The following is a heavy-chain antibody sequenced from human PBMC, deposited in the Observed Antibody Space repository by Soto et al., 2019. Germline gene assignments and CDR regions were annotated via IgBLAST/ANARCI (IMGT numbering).Heavy chain of an antibody. CDR1: GYSFTKYA. CDR2: ISTDNVNT. CDR3: AKEPWTIPPNGNCYYYTDV. V-gene: IGHV1-3*04. D-gene: IGHD2-21*01. Sequence: QVQLVQSGAEMKQPGASVKVSCKASGYSFTKYAIHWVRQAPGQRLEWMGWISTDNVNTQYSQKFQGRVTITRDTSATLVYMQLSSLTSEVTGVYFCAKEPWTIPPNGNCYYYTDVWGKGTTVTVSS. J-gene: IGHJ6*03.